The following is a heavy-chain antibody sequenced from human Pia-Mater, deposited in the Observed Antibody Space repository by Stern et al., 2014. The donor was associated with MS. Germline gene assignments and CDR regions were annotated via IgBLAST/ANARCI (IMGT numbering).Heavy chain of an antibody. CDR1: GFSLSTSGMR. D-gene: IGHD3-3*01. CDR2: IDWDDDK. Sequence: QVTLRESGPALEKPTQTLTLTCTFSGFSLSTSGMRVSWIRQPPGKALEWLARIDWDDDKFYSTSLKTRLTISKDTSKNQVVLTMPNMDPVDTATYYCARSPPYYEFWNDYYYFDYWGQGTLVAVSS. CDR3: ARSPPYYEFWNDYYYFDY. J-gene: IGHJ4*02. V-gene: IGHV2-70*04.